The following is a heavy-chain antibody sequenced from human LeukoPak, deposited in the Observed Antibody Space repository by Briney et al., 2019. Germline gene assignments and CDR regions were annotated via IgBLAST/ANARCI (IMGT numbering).Heavy chain of an antibody. J-gene: IGHJ5*02. CDR1: GGSFSGYY. CDR3: ARFKRKSITMVRGVASNWFDP. D-gene: IGHD3-10*01. Sequence: SETLSLTCAVYGGSFSGYYWSWIRQPPGKGLEWIGEINHSGSTNYNPSLKSRVTISVDTSKNQFSLKLSSVTAADTAVYYCARFKRKSITMVRGVASNWFDPWGQGTLVTVSS. V-gene: IGHV4-34*01. CDR2: INHSGST.